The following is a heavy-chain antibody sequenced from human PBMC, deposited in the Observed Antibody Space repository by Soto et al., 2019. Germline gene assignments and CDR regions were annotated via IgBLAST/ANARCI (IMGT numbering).Heavy chain of an antibody. CDR2: ISYDGSNK. CDR3: AKDRFRVAFDWLHTRYYGMDV. V-gene: IGHV3-30*18. J-gene: IGHJ6*02. CDR1: GFTFSSYG. D-gene: IGHD3-9*01. Sequence: QVQLVESGGGVVQPGRSLRLSCAASGFTFSSYGMHWVRQAPGKGLEWVAVISYDGSNKYYADSVKGRFTNSRDNSKNTLYLQMNSLRAEDTAVYYCAKDRFRVAFDWLHTRYYGMDVWGQGTTVTVSS.